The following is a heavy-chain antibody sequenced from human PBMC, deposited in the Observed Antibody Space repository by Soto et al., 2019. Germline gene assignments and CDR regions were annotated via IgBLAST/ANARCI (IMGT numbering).Heavy chain of an antibody. CDR1: GGSISSYD. CDR3: AREDLGYQLLYNNQGRYYYGMDV. CDR2: IYTSGST. V-gene: IGHV4-4*07. Sequence: XAILSLTITVSGGSISSYDWSWIRQPAGKGLEWIGRIYTSGSTNYNPSLKSRVTMSVDTSKNQFSLKLSSVTAADTAVYYCAREDLGYQLLYNNQGRYYYGMDVWGQGTTVTVSS. J-gene: IGHJ6*02. D-gene: IGHD2-2*02.